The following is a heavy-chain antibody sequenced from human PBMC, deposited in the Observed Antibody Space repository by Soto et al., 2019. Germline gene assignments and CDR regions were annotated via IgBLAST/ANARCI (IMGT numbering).Heavy chain of an antibody. CDR3: ARLGVIGSGNGEVGY. CDR2: ISSSSSYT. V-gene: IGHV3-11*05. Sequence: QVQLVESGGGLVKPGGSLRLSCAASGFTFSDYYMSWIRQAPGKGLEWVSYISSSSSYTNYADSVKGRFTISRDNAKNSLYLQINSLRAEDTAVYYCARLGVIGSGNGEVGYWGQGTLVTVSS. CDR1: GFTFSDYY. D-gene: IGHD3-10*01. J-gene: IGHJ4*02.